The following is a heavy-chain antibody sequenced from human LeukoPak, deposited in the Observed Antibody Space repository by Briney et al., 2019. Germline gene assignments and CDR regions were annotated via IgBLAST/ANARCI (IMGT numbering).Heavy chain of an antibody. CDR2: VRSRAYGGTP. CDR3: ARDSPYGTAGY. V-gene: IGHV3-49*04. J-gene: IGHJ4*02. D-gene: IGHD2-8*02. Sequence: GGSLRLSCIASGFTFGDYAMDWVRQAPGKGLEWVGFVRSRAYGGTPEYGASVKGRFTISRDDSKAVAYPQMNSLTAEDTAVYYCARDSPYGTAGYWGQGTLVTVSS. CDR1: GFTFGDYA.